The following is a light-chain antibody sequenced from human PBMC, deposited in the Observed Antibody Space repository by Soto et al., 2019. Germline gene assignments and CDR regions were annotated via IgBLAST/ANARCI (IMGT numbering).Light chain of an antibody. Sequence: DIQMTQSPSSLSASVGDRVTITCRASQDISNNLNWYQQKPGKAPKLLIYDASNLETGVPSRFSGGGSGTDFTFTISSLQPEDIATYYCQQYDNLPGYTFGQGTKLEIK. CDR1: QDISNN. CDR2: DAS. J-gene: IGKJ2*01. V-gene: IGKV1-33*01. CDR3: QQYDNLPGYT.